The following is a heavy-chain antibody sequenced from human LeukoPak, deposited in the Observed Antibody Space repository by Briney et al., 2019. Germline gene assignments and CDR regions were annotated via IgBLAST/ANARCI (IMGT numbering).Heavy chain of an antibody. CDR1: GFTFNTYS. J-gene: IGHJ4*02. CDR3: ARGWWELLTDY. V-gene: IGHV3-48*01. D-gene: IGHD1-26*01. Sequence: GGSLRLSCAASGFTFNTYSMNWVRQAPGKGLEWVSSISSSSSTIYYADSVKGRFTISRDNAKNSLYLQMNSLRAEDKAVYYCARGWWELLTDYWGQGTLVTVSS. CDR2: ISSSSSTI.